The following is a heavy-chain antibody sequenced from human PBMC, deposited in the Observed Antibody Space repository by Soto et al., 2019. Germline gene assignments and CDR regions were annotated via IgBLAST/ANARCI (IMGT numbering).Heavy chain of an antibody. Sequence: GGSLRLSCAASGFTFSGYAMSWVRQAPGKGLEWVSAISGSGGSTYYADSVKGRFTISRDNSKNTLYLQMNSLRAEDTAVYYCANVPAAQPFADYWGQGTLVTVSS. CDR2: ISGSGGST. D-gene: IGHD2-2*01. CDR3: ANVPAAQPFADY. V-gene: IGHV3-23*01. CDR1: GFTFSGYA. J-gene: IGHJ4*02.